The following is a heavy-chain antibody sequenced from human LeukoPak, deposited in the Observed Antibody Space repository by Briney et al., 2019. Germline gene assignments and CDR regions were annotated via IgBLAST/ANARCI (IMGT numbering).Heavy chain of an antibody. V-gene: IGHV4-4*07. CDR3: ARAYGDYDYYYYYMDV. D-gene: IGHD4-17*01. J-gene: IGHJ6*03. CDR2: ISTSGDT. Sequence: PSETLSLTCTVSAGSISSYYWSWIRQPAGKGLEWIGRISTSGDTNYNPSLKSRVTISVDTSKNQFSLKLSSVTAADTAVYYRARAYGDYDYYYYYMDVWGKGTTVTISS. CDR1: AGSISSYY.